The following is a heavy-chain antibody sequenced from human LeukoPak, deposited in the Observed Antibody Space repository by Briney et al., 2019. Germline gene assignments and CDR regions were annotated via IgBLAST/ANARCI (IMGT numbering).Heavy chain of an antibody. CDR1: SDPLSSSTYY. CDR2: IYYTGST. D-gene: IGHD5-24*01. J-gene: IGHJ4*02. V-gene: IGHV4-39*07. Sequence: PSETLSLTCTVPSDPLSSSTYYWGWIRQPPGKGLEWIGTIYYTGSTYYHPSLKSRVTISVDTSKNQFSLKLTSVTAADTAVYYCARAVGTDGYNLWVYWGQGTLVTVSS. CDR3: ARAVGTDGYNLWVY.